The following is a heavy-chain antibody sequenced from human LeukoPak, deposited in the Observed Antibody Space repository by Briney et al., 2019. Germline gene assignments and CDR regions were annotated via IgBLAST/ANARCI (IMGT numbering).Heavy chain of an antibody. V-gene: IGHV3-48*01. D-gene: IGHD1-1*01. CDR1: GFPLSSYS. CDR2: ISPSSGNI. CDR3: VRVKGTYFDY. Sequence: GGSLRLSCVASGFPLSSYSINWIRQAPGKGLEWVSYISPSSGNIYYLDSVQGRFTVSRDNDRNSLFLQIDSPTAEDTAVYFRVRVKGTYFDYWGQGALVTASS. J-gene: IGHJ4*02.